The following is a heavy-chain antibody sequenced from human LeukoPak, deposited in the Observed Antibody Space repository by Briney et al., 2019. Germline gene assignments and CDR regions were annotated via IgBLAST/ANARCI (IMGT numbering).Heavy chain of an antibody. CDR2: IYTSGST. Sequence: SETLSLTCTVSGGSISSYYWSWIRQPAGKGLEWIGRIYTSGSTNCNPSLKSRVTMSVDTSKNQFSLKLSSVTAADTAVYYCARDRFVGTPASFDIWGQGTMVTVSS. CDR1: GGSISSYY. CDR3: ARDRFVGTPASFDI. V-gene: IGHV4-4*07. J-gene: IGHJ3*02. D-gene: IGHD3-10*01.